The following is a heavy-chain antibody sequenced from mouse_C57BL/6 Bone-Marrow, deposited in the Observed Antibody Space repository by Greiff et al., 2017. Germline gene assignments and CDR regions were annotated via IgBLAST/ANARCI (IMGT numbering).Heavy chain of an antibody. CDR1: GYTFTSYG. V-gene: IGHV1-81*01. CDR3: ARGGVLRFAY. J-gene: IGHJ3*01. D-gene: IGHD1-1*01. CDR2: IYPRSGNT. Sequence: VKLQESGAELARPGASVKLSCKASGYTFTSYGISWVKQRTGQGLEWIGEIYPRSGNTYYNEKFKGKATLTADKSSSTAYMELRSLTSEDSAVYFCARGGVLRFAYWGQGTLVTVSA.